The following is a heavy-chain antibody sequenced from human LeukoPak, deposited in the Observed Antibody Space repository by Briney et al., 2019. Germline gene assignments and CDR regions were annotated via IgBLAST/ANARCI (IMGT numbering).Heavy chain of an antibody. Sequence: PSETLSLTCAVSGGSISSSNWWSWVRQPPGKGLEWIGEIYHSGSTNYNPSLKSRVTISADKSKNQFSLKLSSVTAADTAVYYCARVRFLEWSPPYYYGMDVWGQGTTVTVSS. CDR2: IYHSGST. D-gene: IGHD3-3*01. CDR1: GGSISSSNW. V-gene: IGHV4-4*02. J-gene: IGHJ6*02. CDR3: ARVRFLEWSPPYYYGMDV.